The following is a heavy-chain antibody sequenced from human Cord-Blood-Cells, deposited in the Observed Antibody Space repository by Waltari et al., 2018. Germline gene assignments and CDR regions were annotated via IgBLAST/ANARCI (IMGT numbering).Heavy chain of an antibody. Sequence: QITLKESGPPLVKPTQTLTLTCTFSGFSLSTSGVGVGWIRQPPGKALEWRELIYWEDYKRYSPSLKSKLTINKDTTKIHGVLKMTNGDPVDTAIYYSASRRGTDDLGASSAFDIWGQGTMVTVAS. V-gene: IGHV2-5*02. CDR3: ASRRGTDDLGASSAFDI. D-gene: IGHD1-26*01. J-gene: IGHJ3*02. CDR1: GFSLSTSGVG. CDR2: IYWEDYK.